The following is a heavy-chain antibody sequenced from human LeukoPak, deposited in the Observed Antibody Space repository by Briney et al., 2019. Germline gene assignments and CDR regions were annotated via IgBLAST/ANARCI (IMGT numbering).Heavy chain of an antibody. CDR3: ARGRYSGSYLLDY. D-gene: IGHD1-26*01. CDR2: ISWNSGSI. CDR1: GFTFDDYA. J-gene: IGHJ4*02. V-gene: IGHV3-9*01. Sequence: GRSLRLSCAASGFTFDDYAMHWVRQAPGKGLEWVSGISWNSGSIGYAGSVKGRFTISRDNAKNSLYLQMNSLRAEDTALYYCARGRYSGSYLLDYWGQGTLVTVSS.